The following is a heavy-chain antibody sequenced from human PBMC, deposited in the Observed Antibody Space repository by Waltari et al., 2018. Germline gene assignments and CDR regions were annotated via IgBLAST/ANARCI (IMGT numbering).Heavy chain of an antibody. CDR2: VNGRDGGA. D-gene: IGHD3-10*01. V-gene: IGHV3-23*01. CDR1: GFTFPTYA. CDR3: AKLRNYGTTWAGAFDC. J-gene: IGHJ4*02. Sequence: EEQLLQSGGGLVQPGGSLRLSCAASGFTFPTYALHWVRPAPGKGLEGVSAVNGRDGGAYYADSVKGRFTISSDNSRNTLYLQMNSLRAEDTAVYYCAKLRNYGTTWAGAFDCWGQGTLVTVSS.